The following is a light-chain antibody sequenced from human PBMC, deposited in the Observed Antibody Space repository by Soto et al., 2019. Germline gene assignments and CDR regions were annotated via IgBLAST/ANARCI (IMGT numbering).Light chain of an antibody. J-gene: IGLJ2*01. CDR3: NSYAGDNKYVI. V-gene: IGLV2-8*01. CDR2: EVY. CDR1: SGDVGGYNY. Sequence: QTVLTQPPSASGSPGQSVTISCTGTSGDVGGYNYVSWYQQHPGKAPKLIIYEVYKRPSGVPGRFSGSKSGNTASLTVSGLQLEDEADYYCNSYAGDNKYVIFGGGTKLTVL.